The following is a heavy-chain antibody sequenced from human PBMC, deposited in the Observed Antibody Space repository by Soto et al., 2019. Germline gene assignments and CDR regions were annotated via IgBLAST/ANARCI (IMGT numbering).Heavy chain of an antibody. CDR2: ISGSGGST. J-gene: IGHJ6*02. Sequence: PGGSLRLSCAASGFTFSSYAMSWVRQAPGKGLEWVSAISGSGGSTYYADSVKGRFTISRDNSKNTLYLQMNSLRAEDTAVYYCARGLNLWFGATHFSYYYYGMDGWGQGTTVTVSS. V-gene: IGHV3-23*01. CDR1: GFTFSSYA. CDR3: ARGLNLWFGATHFSYYYYGMDG. D-gene: IGHD3-10*01.